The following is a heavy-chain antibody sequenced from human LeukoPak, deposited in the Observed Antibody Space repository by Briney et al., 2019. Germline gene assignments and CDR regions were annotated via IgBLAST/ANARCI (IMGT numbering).Heavy chain of an antibody. V-gene: IGHV1-69*05. Sequence: ASVKVSCKASGYTFTSYAISWVRQAPGQGLEWMGGIIPIFGTANYAQKFQGRVTITTDESTSTAYMELSSLRSEDTAVYYCAIGGDLRMKYYFDYWGQGTLVTVSS. J-gene: IGHJ4*02. CDR3: AIGGDLRMKYYFDY. D-gene: IGHD3-16*01. CDR1: GYTFTSYA. CDR2: IIPIFGTA.